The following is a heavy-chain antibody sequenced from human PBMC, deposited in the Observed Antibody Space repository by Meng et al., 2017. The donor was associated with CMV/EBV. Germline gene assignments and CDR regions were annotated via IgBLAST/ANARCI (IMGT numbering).Heavy chain of an antibody. CDR2: IIPIFGTA. D-gene: IGHD6-13*01. J-gene: IGHJ6*02. CDR1: GGTFSSYA. V-gene: IGHV1-69*05. Sequence: SVKVSCKASGGTFSSYAISWVRQAPGQGLEWMGGIIPIFGTANYAQKFRGRVTITTDESTSTAYMELSSLRSEDTAVYYCAYSSSKNYYYYYGMDVWGQGTTVTVSS. CDR3: AYSSSKNYYYYYGMDV.